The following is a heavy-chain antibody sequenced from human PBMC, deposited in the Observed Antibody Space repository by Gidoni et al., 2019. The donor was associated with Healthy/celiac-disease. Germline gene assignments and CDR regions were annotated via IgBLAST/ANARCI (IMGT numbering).Heavy chain of an antibody. V-gene: IGHV4-39*01. CDR2: IYDSGST. J-gene: IGHJ4*02. CDR3: AKRSQNDSSSWYWDY. CDR1: GGSISSSSYH. Sequence: QLQLQESGPGLVKPSETLSLPCTVSGGSISSSSYHWGWIRPPPGKGLEWIGSIYDSGSTYYNPSLKSRVTISVDTSKNQFSLKLSSVTAADTAVYYCAKRSQNDSSSWYWDYWGQGTLVTVSS. D-gene: IGHD6-13*01.